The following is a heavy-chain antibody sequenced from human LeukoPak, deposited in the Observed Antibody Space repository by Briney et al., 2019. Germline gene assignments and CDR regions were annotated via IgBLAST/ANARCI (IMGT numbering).Heavy chain of an antibody. CDR1: GFTFSSYA. J-gene: IGHJ4*02. Sequence: GGSLRLSCAASGFTFSSYAMSWVRQAPGRGLEWVSAISGSGGSTYYADSVKGRFTISRDNSKNTLYLQMNSPRAEDTAVYYCAKVGSGSGQYWGQGTLVTVSS. CDR2: ISGSGGST. CDR3: AKVGSGSGQY. V-gene: IGHV3-23*01. D-gene: IGHD3-3*01.